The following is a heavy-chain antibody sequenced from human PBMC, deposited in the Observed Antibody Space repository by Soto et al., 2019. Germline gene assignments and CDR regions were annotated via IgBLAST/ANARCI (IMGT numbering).Heavy chain of an antibody. J-gene: IGHJ4*02. CDR3: AKVHTAMVDPNFDY. CDR1: GFIFNGYT. Sequence: GGSLRLSCAASGFIFNGYTLHWVRQAPGKGLEWVAVISYDGSNKYYADSVKGRFTISRDNSKNTLYLQMNSLRAEDTAVYYCAKVHTAMVDPNFDYWGQGTLVTVSS. D-gene: IGHD5-18*01. V-gene: IGHV3-30*04. CDR2: ISYDGSNK.